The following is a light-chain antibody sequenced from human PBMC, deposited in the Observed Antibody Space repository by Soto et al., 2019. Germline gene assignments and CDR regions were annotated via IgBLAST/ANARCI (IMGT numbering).Light chain of an antibody. CDR3: SSYAGSNNWN. Sequence: QSVLTQPPSASGSPGQSVTISCTGTSSDVGGYNYVSWYQQHPGKAPKLMIYEVSKRPSGVPDRFSGYKSGNTASLTVSGLQAEDEADYYCSSYAGSNNWNFGTGTKLTVL. CDR2: EVS. CDR1: SSDVGGYNY. V-gene: IGLV2-8*01. J-gene: IGLJ1*01.